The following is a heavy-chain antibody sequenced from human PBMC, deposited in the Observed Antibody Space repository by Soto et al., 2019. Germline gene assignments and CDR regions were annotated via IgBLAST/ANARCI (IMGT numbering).Heavy chain of an antibody. CDR2: IYYSGST. CDR1: GGSISSYY. D-gene: IGHD6-13*01. CDR3: ARRGSSWYEGYFDY. V-gene: IGHV4-59*08. J-gene: IGHJ4*02. Sequence: SETLSLTCTVSGGSISSYYWSWIRQPPGKGLEWIGYIYYSGSTNYNPSLKSRVTISVDTPKNQFSLKLSSVTAADTAVYYCARRGSSWYEGYFDYWGQGTLVTVSS.